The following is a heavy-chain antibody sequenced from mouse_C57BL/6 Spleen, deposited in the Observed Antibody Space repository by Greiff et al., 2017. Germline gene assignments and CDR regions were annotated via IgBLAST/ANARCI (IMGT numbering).Heavy chain of an antibody. D-gene: IGHD2-4*01. J-gene: IGHJ4*01. Sequence: QVQLQQPGAELVMPGASVKLSCKASGYTFTSYWMHWVTQRPGQGLEWIGEIDPSDSYTNYNQKFKGKSTLTVDKSSSTAYMQLSSLTSEDSAVYYCARNYDEYDGEDYYAMDYWGQGTSVTVSS. CDR2: IDPSDSYT. CDR1: GYTFTSYW. CDR3: ARNYDEYDGEDYYAMDY. V-gene: IGHV1-69*01.